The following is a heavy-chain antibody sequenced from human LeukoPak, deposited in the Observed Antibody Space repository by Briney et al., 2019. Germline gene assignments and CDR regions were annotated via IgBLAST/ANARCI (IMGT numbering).Heavy chain of an antibody. D-gene: IGHD2/OR15-2a*01. CDR2: INHSGSI. CDR1: GESFSGYY. Sequence: SETLSLTCAVYGESFSGYYLTWIRQSPGKGLEWIGEINHSGSITYNPSLESRVTISVDTSKNQFSLKLASVTAADTAVYYCARDLPFAAWGQGILVTVSS. J-gene: IGHJ5*02. CDR3: ARDLPFAA. V-gene: IGHV4-34*01.